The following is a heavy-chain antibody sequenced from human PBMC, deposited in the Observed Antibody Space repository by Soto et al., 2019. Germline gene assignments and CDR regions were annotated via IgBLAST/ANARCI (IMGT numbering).Heavy chain of an antibody. CDR3: AKVIVVVPAVLDAFDI. CDR2: ISGSGGST. J-gene: IGHJ3*02. V-gene: IGHV3-23*01. D-gene: IGHD2-2*01. CDR1: GFTFGSYA. Sequence: GGSLILSCAASGFTFGSYAMSWVRQAPGKGLEWVSAISGSGGSTYYADSVKGRFTISRDNSKNTLYLQMNSLRAEDTAVYYCAKVIVVVPAVLDAFDIWGQGTMVTVSS.